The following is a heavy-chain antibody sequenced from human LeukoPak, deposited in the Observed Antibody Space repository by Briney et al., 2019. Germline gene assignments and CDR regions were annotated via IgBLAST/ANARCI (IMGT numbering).Heavy chain of an antibody. D-gene: IGHD5-24*01. Sequence: SETLSLTCTVSGGSISSSIYYWGWCRQPPGKGLEWIGSIYYNVATYYNSSLKSRVTISVDTSKNHLSLKLSSVTAADTAVYYCARVRDGYNRNWAYWGQGTLVTVSS. CDR2: IYYNVAT. V-gene: IGHV4-39*02. CDR3: ARVRDGYNRNWAY. CDR1: GGSISSSIYY. J-gene: IGHJ4*02.